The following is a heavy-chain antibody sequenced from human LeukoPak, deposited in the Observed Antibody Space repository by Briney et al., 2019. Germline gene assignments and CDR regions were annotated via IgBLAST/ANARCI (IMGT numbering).Heavy chain of an antibody. CDR2: ISAYNGNT. J-gene: IGHJ5*02. V-gene: IGHV1-18*01. CDR3: AGCRGVRGQSGPRNWFDP. Sequence: GASVKVSCKASGYTFSSYGISWVRQAPGQGLEWMGWISAYNGNTNYAQKLQGRVTMTTDTSTSTAYMELRSLRSDDTAVYYCAGCRGVRGQSGPRNWFDPWGREPWSPSPQ. D-gene: IGHD3-10*01. CDR1: GYTFSSYG.